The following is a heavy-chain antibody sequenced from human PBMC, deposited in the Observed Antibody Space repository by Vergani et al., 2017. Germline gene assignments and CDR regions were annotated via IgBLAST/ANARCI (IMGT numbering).Heavy chain of an antibody. D-gene: IGHD2-15*01. CDR3: AKDGSGGDYYYGMDV. Sequence: QVQLVEAGGGVVQPGRSLRLSCAASGFSFSSFGFHWVRQAPGKGLEWVAFIRYDGSNKYYADSVKGRFTISRDNSKNTLYLQMNSLRAEDTAVYYCAKDGSGGDYYYGMDVWGQGTTVTVSS. CDR1: GFSFSSFG. CDR2: IRYDGSNK. J-gene: IGHJ6*02. V-gene: IGHV3-30*02.